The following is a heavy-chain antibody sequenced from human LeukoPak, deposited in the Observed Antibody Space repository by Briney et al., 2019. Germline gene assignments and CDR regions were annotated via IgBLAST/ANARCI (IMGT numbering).Heavy chain of an antibody. CDR2: INHSGST. CDR3: ARRYSSSSYNWFDP. CDR1: GGSFSGYY. D-gene: IGHD6-13*01. V-gene: IGHV4-34*01. J-gene: IGHJ5*02. Sequence: SETLSLTCAVYGGSFSGYYWSWIRQPPGKGLEWIGEINHSGSTNYNPSLKSRVTISVDTSKNQFSLKLSPVTAADTAVYYCARRYSSSSYNWFDPWGQGTLVTVSS.